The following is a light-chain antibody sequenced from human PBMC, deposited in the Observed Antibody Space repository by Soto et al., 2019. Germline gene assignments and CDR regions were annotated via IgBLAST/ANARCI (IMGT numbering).Light chain of an antibody. Sequence: QSVLTQPASVSGSPGQSITISCTGTRNDIGAYNYVSWYQQHPGKAPKLIISEVNNLPSGVSNRFSGSKSGNTASLTISGLQAEDEAEYYCSSYTMTNTPVVFGGGTKLTVL. V-gene: IGLV2-14*01. CDR1: RNDIGAYNY. CDR3: SSYTMTNTPVV. CDR2: EVN. J-gene: IGLJ2*01.